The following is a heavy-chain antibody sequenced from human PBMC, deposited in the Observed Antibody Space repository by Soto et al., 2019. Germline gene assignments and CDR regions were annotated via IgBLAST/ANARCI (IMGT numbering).Heavy chain of an antibody. CDR1: GYGFTCYW. Sequence: GASLKISCKGSGYGFTCYWIGGVRQMTGKGLEWMGIIWPGDSDTRYSPSFQGQVTISADKSISTAYLQWSSLKASDTAMYYCARLRVNSGYPLMDVWGQGTTVTVSS. CDR2: IWPGDSDT. D-gene: IGHD3-22*01. CDR3: ARLRVNSGYPLMDV. J-gene: IGHJ6*02. V-gene: IGHV5-51*01.